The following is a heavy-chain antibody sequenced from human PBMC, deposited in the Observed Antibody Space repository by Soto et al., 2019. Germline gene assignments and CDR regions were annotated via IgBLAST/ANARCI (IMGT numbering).Heavy chain of an antibody. CDR2: IFSNDEK. V-gene: IGHV2-26*01. J-gene: IGHJ4*02. CDR3: ARIQRISMIVVSKPYFDY. CDR1: GFSLSNPRMG. D-gene: IGHD3-22*01. Sequence: SGPTLVNPTETLTLTCTVSGFSLSNPRMGVSWIRQPPGKALEWLAHIFSNDEKSYSTSLKSRLTISRDTSKSQVVLTMTNMDPVDTSTYYCARIQRISMIVVSKPYFDYWGQGALVTVSS.